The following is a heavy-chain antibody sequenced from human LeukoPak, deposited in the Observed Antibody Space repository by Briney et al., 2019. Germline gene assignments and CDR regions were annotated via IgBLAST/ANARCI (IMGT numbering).Heavy chain of an antibody. Sequence: HTGGSLRLSCAVSGITLSNYGMSWVRQAPGKGLEWVANIRGSGSGMGYGSYYADSVKGRFTISRDNAKTSLYLQMNSLRADDTAVYYCARDDNWGFDYWGQGALVTVSS. CDR1: GITLSNYG. CDR2: IRGSGSGM. D-gene: IGHD7-27*01. J-gene: IGHJ4*02. CDR3: ARDDNWGFDY. V-gene: IGHV3-48*04.